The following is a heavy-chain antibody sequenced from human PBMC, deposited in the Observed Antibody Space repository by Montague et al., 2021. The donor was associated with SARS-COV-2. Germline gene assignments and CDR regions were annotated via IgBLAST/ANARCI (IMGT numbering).Heavy chain of an antibody. CDR3: AGRVVVPAAIGHWYFDL. J-gene: IGHJ2*01. CDR2: IYYSGST. Sequence: SETLSLTCTVSGGSISSSSYYWGWIRQPPGKGLEWIGSIYYSGSTYYNPPLKSRVTISVDTSKSQFSLKLSSVTAADTAVYYCAGRVVVPAAIGHWYFDLWGRGTLVTVSS. CDR1: GGSISSSSYY. V-gene: IGHV4-39*01. D-gene: IGHD2-2*02.